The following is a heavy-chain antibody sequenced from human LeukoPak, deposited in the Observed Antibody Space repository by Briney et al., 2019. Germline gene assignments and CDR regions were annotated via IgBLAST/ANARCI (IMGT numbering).Heavy chain of an antibody. CDR3: ASTPLLQTTVVTGYPHFDY. Sequence: ASVKVSCKASGGTFSSYAISWVRQAPGRGLEWMGGIIPIFGTANYAQKFQGRVTITADESTSTAYMELSSLRSEDTAVYYCASTPLLQTTVVTGYPHFDYWGQGTLVTVSS. D-gene: IGHD4-23*01. CDR2: IIPIFGTA. V-gene: IGHV1-69*13. CDR1: GGTFSSYA. J-gene: IGHJ4*02.